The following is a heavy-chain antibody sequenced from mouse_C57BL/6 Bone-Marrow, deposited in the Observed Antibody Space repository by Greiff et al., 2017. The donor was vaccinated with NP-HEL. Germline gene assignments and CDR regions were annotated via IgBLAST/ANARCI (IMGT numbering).Heavy chain of an antibody. J-gene: IGHJ4*01. CDR1: GYTFTSYG. V-gene: IGHV1-81*01. CDR2: IYPRSGNT. CDR3: ARWYYYGSSYLHYYAMDY. Sequence: QVQLQQSGAELARPGASVKLSCKASGYTFTSYGISWVKQRTGQGLEWIGEIYPRSGNTYYNEKFKGKATLTADKSSSTAYMELRSLTSEDSAVYFCARWYYYGSSYLHYYAMDYWGQGTSVTVSS. D-gene: IGHD1-1*01.